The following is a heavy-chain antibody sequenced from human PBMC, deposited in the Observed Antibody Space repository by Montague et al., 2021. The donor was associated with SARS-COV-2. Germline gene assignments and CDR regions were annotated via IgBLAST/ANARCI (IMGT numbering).Heavy chain of an antibody. CDR1: GFSLSTSGMC. V-gene: IGHV2-70*01. J-gene: IGHJ6*02. CDR2: IDWDDDK. D-gene: IGHD1-1*01. CDR3: ARINSDPLDYYCYGMDV. Sequence: VKPTQTLTLTCTFSGFSLSTSGMCVSWIRQPPGKALEWLALIDWDDDKYYSTSLKTRLTISKDTSKNQVVLTMTNMDPVDTATYYCARINSDPLDYYCYGMDVWGQGTTVTVSS.